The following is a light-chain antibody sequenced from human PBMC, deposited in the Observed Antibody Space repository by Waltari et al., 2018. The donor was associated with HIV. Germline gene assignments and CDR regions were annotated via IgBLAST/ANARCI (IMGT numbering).Light chain of an antibody. J-gene: IGKJ4*01. V-gene: IGKV3D-20*01. Sequence: DIVLTQLHVTLSLSPGDRPTLSCGASQSISNNYLAWYQQKPGQAPRFLIYDASNRATGIADRFRGSGSGTDFTLTITRLEPEDFAVYYCQQYGSSPLTFGGGTKVEIK. CDR1: QSISNNY. CDR2: DAS. CDR3: QQYGSSPLT.